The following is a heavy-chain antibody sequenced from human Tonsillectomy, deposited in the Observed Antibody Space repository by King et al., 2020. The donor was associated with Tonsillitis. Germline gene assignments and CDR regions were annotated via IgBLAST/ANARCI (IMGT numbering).Heavy chain of an antibody. Sequence: VQLQESGPGLVKPSETLSLTCTVSGGSINSYYCSWIRQPPGKGLEGMGYIFYSGSTNYNPSLKSRVTISVDTSENQFSLRLSPVTAADTAVYYCARVSSDFYDSSGYHGFDIWGQGTMVTVSS. J-gene: IGHJ3*02. D-gene: IGHD3-22*01. CDR1: GGSINSYY. V-gene: IGHV4-59*01. CDR3: ARVSSDFYDSSGYHGFDI. CDR2: IFYSGST.